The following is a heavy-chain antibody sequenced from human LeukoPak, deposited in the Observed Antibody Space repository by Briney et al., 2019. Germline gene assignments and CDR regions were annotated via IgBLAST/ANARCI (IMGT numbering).Heavy chain of an antibody. J-gene: IGHJ4*02. CDR3: ARDQRAIDW. Sequence: SETLSLTCAVYGGSFSGYYWSWIRQPPGKGLEWIGEINHSGSANYNPSLKSRVTISVDTSKNQFSLKLSSVTAEDTAVYYCARDQRAIDWWGQGTLVTVSS. V-gene: IGHV4-34*01. D-gene: IGHD5-12*01. CDR2: INHSGSA. CDR1: GGSFSGYY.